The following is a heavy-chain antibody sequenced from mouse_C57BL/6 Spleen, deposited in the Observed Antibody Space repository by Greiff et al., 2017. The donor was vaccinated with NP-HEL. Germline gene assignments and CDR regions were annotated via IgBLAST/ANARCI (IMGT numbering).Heavy chain of an antibody. D-gene: IGHD2-4*01. J-gene: IGHJ4*01. CDR3: ARDSYDYRAMDY. Sequence: EVKLVESGGGLVQSGRSLRLSCATSGFTFSDFYMEWVRQAPGKGLEWIAASRNKANDYTTEYSASVKGRFIVSRDTSQSILYLQMKALRAEDTAIYYCARDSYDYRAMDYWGQGASVTVSS. CDR1: GFTFSDFY. V-gene: IGHV7-1*01. CDR2: SRNKANDYTT.